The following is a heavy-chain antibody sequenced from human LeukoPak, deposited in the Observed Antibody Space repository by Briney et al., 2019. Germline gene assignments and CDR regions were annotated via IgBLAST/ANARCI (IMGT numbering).Heavy chain of an antibody. CDR3: AKGGYYTDPFDI. J-gene: IGHJ3*02. CDR2: ISSTGGGT. V-gene: IGHV3-23*01. Sequence: RGSLRPSCAASGFTFISYAMSWVRQAPGKGLAWVSSISSTGGGTYFADSAKGRFTISRDNSQNTLYLQMNSLRADDTAVYFCAKGGYYTDPFDIWGQGTMVSVSS. D-gene: IGHD1-26*01. CDR1: GFTFISYA.